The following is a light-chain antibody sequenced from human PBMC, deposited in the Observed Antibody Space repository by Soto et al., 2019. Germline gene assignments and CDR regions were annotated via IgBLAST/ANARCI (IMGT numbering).Light chain of an antibody. V-gene: IGLV2-23*01. CDR3: CSYAGSSNYYV. CDR1: SSDVGSYNL. Sequence: QSLLTQPASVSWSPGQSITISCTGTSSDVGSYNLVSWYQQHPGKAPKLMIYEGSKRPSGVSNRFSGSKSGNTASLTISGLQAEDEADYYCCSYAGSSNYYVFGTGTKVTVL. CDR2: EGS. J-gene: IGLJ1*01.